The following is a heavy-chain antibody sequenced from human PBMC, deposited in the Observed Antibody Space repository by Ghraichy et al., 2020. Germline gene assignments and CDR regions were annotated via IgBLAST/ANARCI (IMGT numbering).Heavy chain of an antibody. D-gene: IGHD3-22*01. CDR1: GFTFSIYS. CDR3: STERVDHRIVVVTYDH. CDR2: ITSDTKTI. J-gene: IGHJ4*02. V-gene: IGHV3-48*01. Sequence: GESLNISCAASGFTFSIYSMNWVRQAPGKGLEWIAYITSDTKTIKYADSVKGRFTISRDNAKNSLYLQMSSLRPEDTAVYYCSTERVDHRIVVVTYDHWGPGTLVTVSS.